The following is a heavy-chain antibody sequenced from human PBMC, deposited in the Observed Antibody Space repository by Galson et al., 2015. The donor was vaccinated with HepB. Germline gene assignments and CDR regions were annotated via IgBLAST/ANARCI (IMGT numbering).Heavy chain of an antibody. Sequence: SVKVSCKASGYTFTSYDINWVRQATGQGLEWMGWMNPNSGNTGYAQKFQGRVTMTRNTSISTAYMELSSLRSEDTAVYYCARDGTSERGYSGYGGGMDVWGQGTTVTVSS. CDR3: ARDGTSERGYSGYGGGMDV. J-gene: IGHJ6*02. D-gene: IGHD5-12*01. V-gene: IGHV1-8*01. CDR2: MNPNSGNT. CDR1: GYTFTSYD.